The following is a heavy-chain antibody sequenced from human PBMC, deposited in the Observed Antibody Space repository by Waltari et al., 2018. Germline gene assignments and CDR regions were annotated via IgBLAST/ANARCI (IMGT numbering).Heavy chain of an antibody. D-gene: IGHD3-16*01. J-gene: IGHJ3*01. Sequence: QLHLQESGPGLVKPSETLSLTCSVSGGSITSTSHYWGWIRQPPGKGLAWTGTISYSGAIYNNPSLKSRLTISVDTSKNQCSLKLSSVTAADTALYYCATYVGASVGTAAFDVWGQGTMVTVSS. CDR1: GGSITSTSHY. V-gene: IGHV4-39*01. CDR3: ATYVGASVGTAAFDV. CDR2: ISYSGAI.